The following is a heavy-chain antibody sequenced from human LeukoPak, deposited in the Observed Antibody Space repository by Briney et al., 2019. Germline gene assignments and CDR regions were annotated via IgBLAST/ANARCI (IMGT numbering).Heavy chain of an antibody. CDR3: ARRDFDSSGYLSFYFDY. CDR2: IYQSGST. D-gene: IGHD3-22*01. Sequence: TSETLSLTCAVSGYSIRSGYHWSWIRQPPGKGLEWIGSIYQSGSTYYNQSLKSRVTISVDTSKNQFSLNLSSVTAAGSAVYYCARRDFDSSGYLSFYFDYWGQGTLVTVSS. CDR1: GYSIRSGYH. V-gene: IGHV4-38-2*01. J-gene: IGHJ4*02.